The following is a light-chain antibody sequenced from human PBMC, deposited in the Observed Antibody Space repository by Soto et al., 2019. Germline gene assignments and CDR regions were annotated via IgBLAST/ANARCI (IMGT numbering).Light chain of an antibody. CDR2: GVF. Sequence: ENVLTQSPGTVSLSPGERATLSCRASQGVTSNHLAWYQQKPGQAPRLLIYGVFNRATGIPDRFSGSGSGKDFTLTITRLEPEDSAVYFCQNYDDSPRTFGQGTKLEIK. J-gene: IGKJ2*01. V-gene: IGKV3-20*01. CDR3: QNYDDSPRT. CDR1: QGVTSNH.